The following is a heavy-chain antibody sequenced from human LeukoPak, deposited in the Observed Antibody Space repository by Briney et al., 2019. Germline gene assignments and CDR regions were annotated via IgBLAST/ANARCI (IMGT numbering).Heavy chain of an antibody. D-gene: IGHD5-12*01. V-gene: IGHV4-4*02. J-gene: IGHJ4*02. CDR1: GGSISSSNW. CDR3: ARDRRGYSGYDYVPFDY. CDR2: IYHSGST. Sequence: SGTLSLTCAVSGGSISSSNWWSWVRQPPGKGLEWIGEIYHSGSTNYNPSLKSRVTISVDKSKNQFSLKLSSVTAADTAVYYCARDRRGYSGYDYVPFDYWGQGTLVTVSS.